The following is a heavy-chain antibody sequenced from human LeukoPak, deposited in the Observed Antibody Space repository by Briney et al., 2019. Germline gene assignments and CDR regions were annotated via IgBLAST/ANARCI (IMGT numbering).Heavy chain of an antibody. Sequence: PSETLSLTCAVYGGSFSGYYWSWIRQPPGKGLEWIGEINHSGSTNYNPSLKSRVTISVDTSKNQFSLKLSSVTAADTAVYYCARQTIVVVPAAIGWFDPWGQGTLVTVSS. J-gene: IGHJ5*02. CDR3: ARQTIVVVPAAIGWFDP. CDR1: GGSFSGYY. CDR2: INHSGST. V-gene: IGHV4-34*01. D-gene: IGHD2-2*01.